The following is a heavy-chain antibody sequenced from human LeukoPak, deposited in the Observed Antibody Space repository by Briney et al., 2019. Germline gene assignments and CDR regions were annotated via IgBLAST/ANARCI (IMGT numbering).Heavy chain of an antibody. CDR2: IKQDGSEK. CDR3: ARTGADFDWLLSAFDY. J-gene: IGHJ4*02. CDR1: GFTFSSYW. D-gene: IGHD3-9*01. V-gene: IGHV3-7*01. Sequence: GGSLRLSCAASGFTFSSYWMSWVRQAPGKGLEWVANIKQDGSEKYYVDSVKGRFTISRDNAKNSLYLQMNSLRAEDTAVYYCARTGADFDWLLSAFDYWGQGTLVTVSS.